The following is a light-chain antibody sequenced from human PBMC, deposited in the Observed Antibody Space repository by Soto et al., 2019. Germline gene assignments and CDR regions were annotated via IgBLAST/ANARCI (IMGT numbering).Light chain of an antibody. CDR3: QHYTLWPAWT. CDR2: KAS. CDR1: QTISSW. V-gene: IGKV1-5*03. Sequence: DIQMTQSPSTLSGSVGDRVTITCRASQTISSWLAWYQQKPGKAPKLLIYKASTLKSGVPSRFSGSGSGTEFTLSISSLQPDDFATSYCQHYTLWPAWTLGQWTQV. J-gene: IGKJ1*01.